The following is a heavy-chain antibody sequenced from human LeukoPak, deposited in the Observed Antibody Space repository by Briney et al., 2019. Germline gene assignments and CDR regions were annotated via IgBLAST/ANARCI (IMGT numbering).Heavy chain of an antibody. Sequence: PGGSLRLSCAASGFTFSSYAMHWVRQAPGKGLEWVAVISYDGSNKYYADSVKGRFTISRDNSKNTLYLQMNSLRAEDTAVYYCARAPPEYSSSGVGYWGQGTLVTVSS. D-gene: IGHD6-6*01. CDR2: ISYDGSNK. CDR3: ARAPPEYSSSGVGY. J-gene: IGHJ4*02. V-gene: IGHV3-30-3*01. CDR1: GFTFSSYA.